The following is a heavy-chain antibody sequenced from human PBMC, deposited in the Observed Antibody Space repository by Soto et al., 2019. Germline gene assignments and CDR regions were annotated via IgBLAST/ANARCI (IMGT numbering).Heavy chain of an antibody. CDR3: ARPNSAYYYALDV. CDR1: ANSFSSHW. CDR2: VYPGDSDA. D-gene: IGHD1-7*01. J-gene: IGHJ6*02. V-gene: IGHV5-51*01. Sequence: GESLKISCKGSANSFSSHWIGWVRQKPGKGLEWVGIVYPGDSDARYSPSFQGQVTLSADTSINTAYLQWSSLKASDTATYYCARPNSAYYYALDVRGQGTTVTVSS.